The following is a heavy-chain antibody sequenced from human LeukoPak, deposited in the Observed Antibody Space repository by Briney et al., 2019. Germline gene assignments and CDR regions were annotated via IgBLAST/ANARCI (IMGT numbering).Heavy chain of an antibody. CDR2: IYTSGST. CDR1: GGSISSYY. D-gene: IGHD2-2*01. J-gene: IGHJ3*02. CDR3: AREASCSSTSCHHDAFDI. Sequence: SETLSLTCTVSGGSISSYYWSWIRQPAGKGLEWIGRIYTSGSTNYNPSLKSRVTMSVDTSRNQFSLKLSSVTAADTAVYYCAREASCSSTSCHHDAFDIWGQGTMVTVSS. V-gene: IGHV4-4*07.